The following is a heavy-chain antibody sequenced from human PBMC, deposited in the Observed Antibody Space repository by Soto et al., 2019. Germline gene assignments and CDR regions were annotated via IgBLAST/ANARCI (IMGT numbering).Heavy chain of an antibody. CDR2: IYYSGST. CDR3: ARAYYGSGSFSVEYYMDV. V-gene: IGHV4-59*01. D-gene: IGHD3-10*01. CDR1: GGSISSYY. Sequence: SETLSLTCTVSGGSISSYYWSWIRQPPGKGLEWIGYIYYSGSTNYNPSLKSRVTISVDTSKNQFSLKLSSVTAADTAVYYCARAYYGSGSFSVEYYMDVWGKGTTVTVSS. J-gene: IGHJ6*03.